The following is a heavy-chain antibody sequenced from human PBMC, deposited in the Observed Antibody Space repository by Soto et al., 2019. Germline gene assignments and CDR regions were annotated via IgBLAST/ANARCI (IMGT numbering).Heavy chain of an antibody. CDR2: IYYSGTT. CDR1: GGSMRSYY. D-gene: IGHD6-19*01. V-gene: IGHV4-59*01. CDR3: VREVSGWYFWFDP. J-gene: IGHJ5*02. Sequence: SETLSLTCTVSGGSMRSYYWSWIRQPPGKGLEWIGHIYYSGTTKYNPSLKSRVTIAVDTTKKQLSLKLNSLTAADTAVYYCVREVSGWYFWFDPWGQGTLVTVSS.